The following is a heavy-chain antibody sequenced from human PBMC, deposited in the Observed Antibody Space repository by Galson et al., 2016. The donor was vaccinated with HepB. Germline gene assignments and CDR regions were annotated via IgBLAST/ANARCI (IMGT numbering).Heavy chain of an antibody. CDR2: ISTNSGNT. J-gene: IGHJ4*02. D-gene: IGHD1-1*01. CDR3: ARDRDWNLDF. CDR1: GYSFSTYG. V-gene: IGHV1-18*04. Sequence: SVKVSCKASGYSFSTYGISWVRQTPGQGLEWMGWISTNSGNTKYSQILQDRVTLTRDTSRRTAYMELRSLRSDDTAIYYCARDRDWNLDFWGQGTLVTVSS.